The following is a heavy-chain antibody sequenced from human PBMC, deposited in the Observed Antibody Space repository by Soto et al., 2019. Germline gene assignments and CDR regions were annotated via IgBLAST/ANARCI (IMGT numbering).Heavy chain of an antibody. CDR1: GFTFSSYS. CDR3: AAGDQGGRYYYYGMDV. Sequence: EVQLVESGGGLVKPGGSLRLSCAASGFTFSSYSMNWVHQAPGKGLEWVSSISSSSSYIYYADSVKGRFTISRDNAKNSLYLQMNSLRAEDTAVYYCAAGDQGGRYYYYGMDVWGQGTTVTVSS. V-gene: IGHV3-21*01. D-gene: IGHD2-2*01. CDR2: ISSSSSYI. J-gene: IGHJ6*02.